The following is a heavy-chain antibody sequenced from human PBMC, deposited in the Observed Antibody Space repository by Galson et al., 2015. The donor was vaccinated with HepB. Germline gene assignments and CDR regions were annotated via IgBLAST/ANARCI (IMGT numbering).Heavy chain of an antibody. Sequence: QSGAEVKKPGESLKISCKASGYSFTNYWIAWVRQMPGKGLEWMGIIYPGVSDTRYSPSFQGQVTISADKSISTAYLQWSSLGASGTAMYYCARRGFNWGSDYFASWGQGALVTVSS. D-gene: IGHD7-27*01. V-gene: IGHV5-51*01. CDR1: GYSFTNYW. CDR2: IYPGVSDT. CDR3: ARRGFNWGSDYFAS. J-gene: IGHJ4*02.